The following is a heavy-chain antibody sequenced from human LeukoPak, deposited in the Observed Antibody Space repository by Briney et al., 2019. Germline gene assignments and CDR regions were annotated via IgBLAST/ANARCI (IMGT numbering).Heavy chain of an antibody. CDR2: IHGTLGST. CDR1: GGPIRNSY. D-gene: IGHD3-3*01. CDR3: ARIFDRDI. V-gene: IGHV4-4*07. Sequence: SETLSLTCTVSGGPIRNSYWSWVRHSAGTGMQWIGRIHGTLGSTSHNPSLKSRVVMSLDTSSNQFSLRLSAMSAADTATYYCARIFDRDIWGQGTLVTVSP. J-gene: IGHJ3*02.